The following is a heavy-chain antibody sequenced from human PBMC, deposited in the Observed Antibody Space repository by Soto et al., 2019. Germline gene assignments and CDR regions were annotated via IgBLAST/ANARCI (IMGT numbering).Heavy chain of an antibody. CDR3: AFGRPAASSWLDP. V-gene: IGHV1-46*02. CDR1: GYTFNTYY. CDR2: INPSGGPT. D-gene: IGHD2-2*01. Sequence: QEQLVQSGAEVKKPGDSVRVSCKAVGYTFNTYYVHWVRQAPGQGLEWMGRINPSGGPTSYAQRFQGRVTMTCDTSTSTVYMELSSLTSDDTAVYFCAFGRPAASSWLDPWGQGTLVSVSS. J-gene: IGHJ5*02.